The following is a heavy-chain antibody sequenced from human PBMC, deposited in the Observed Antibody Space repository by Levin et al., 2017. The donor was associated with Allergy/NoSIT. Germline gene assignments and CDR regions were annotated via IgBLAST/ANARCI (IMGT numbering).Heavy chain of an antibody. Sequence: GGSLRLSCAASGFTFETYGMNWVRQAPGKGLEWLSHIIGSGSPTYYAASVKGRFTISRDNAKRSLYLQMSSLRVEDTAVYYCARGVYDFWGQGALVTVSS. D-gene: IGHD2-8*02. CDR3: ARGVYDF. V-gene: IGHV3-48*04. CDR2: IIGSGSPT. J-gene: IGHJ4*02. CDR1: GFTFETYG.